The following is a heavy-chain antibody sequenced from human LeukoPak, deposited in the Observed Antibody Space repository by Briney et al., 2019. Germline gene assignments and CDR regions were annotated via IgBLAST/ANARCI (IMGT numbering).Heavy chain of an antibody. Sequence: ASVKVSCRASGGTFSSYAISWVRQAPGQGLEWMGRIIPIFGIANYAQKFQGRVTITADKSTSTAYMELSSLRSEDTAVYYCARSVDYYDSSGYLYFDYWGQGTLVTVSS. D-gene: IGHD3-22*01. J-gene: IGHJ4*02. V-gene: IGHV1-69*04. CDR3: ARSVDYYDSSGYLYFDY. CDR1: GGTFSSYA. CDR2: IIPIFGIA.